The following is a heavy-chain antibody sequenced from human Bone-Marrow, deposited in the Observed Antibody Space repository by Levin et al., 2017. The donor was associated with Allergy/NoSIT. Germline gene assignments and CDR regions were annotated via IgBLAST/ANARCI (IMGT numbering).Heavy chain of an antibody. J-gene: IGHJ5*02. V-gene: IGHV4-39*01. CDR3: ARQEIDCTGASCYAPMFDP. Sequence: SETLSLTCAVSGGSISGSDYCWGWIRQSPGKGLEWIGTFCSSGSTYYNPSLKSRVTISIDTSKNHFSLRLTSATAADTAVFYCARQEIDCTGASCYAPMFDPWGQGTLVSVSS. CDR2: FCSSGST. D-gene: IGHD2-2*01. CDR1: GGSISGSDYC.